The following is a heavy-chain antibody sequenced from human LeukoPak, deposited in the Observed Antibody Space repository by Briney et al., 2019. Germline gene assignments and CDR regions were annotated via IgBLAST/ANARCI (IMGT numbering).Heavy chain of an antibody. CDR1: GYRFTSYW. CDR2: INLCDADT. J-gene: IGHJ4*02. D-gene: IGHD2-15*01. Sequence: GESLKISCKGSGYRFTSYWIGWVRQMPGKGLEWMGIINLCDADTRHSPSFQGQVTISADKSISTAYLQWSSLKASNTAMYYCGRGGYYSGGIFYYYFDYWGQGTLVTVSS. V-gene: IGHV5-51*01. CDR3: GRGGYYSGGIFYYYFDY.